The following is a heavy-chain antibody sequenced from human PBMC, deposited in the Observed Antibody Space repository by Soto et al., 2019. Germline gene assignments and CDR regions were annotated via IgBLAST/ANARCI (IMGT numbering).Heavy chain of an antibody. J-gene: IGHJ6*04. CDR1: GYDFNIYD. D-gene: IGHD3-3*01. Sequence: HVHLVQSGAEVKKPGASVKVYCTASGYDFNIYDIHWVRQSTVQGLEWMGWMTPKRETPGYAPKFQGRVPLTKDTSRSAVDMGLSSLGSEATAGYFCARGGHGFWSGETYYYAMDVWGKGTTVTVSS. CDR2: MTPKRETP. V-gene: IGHV1-8*01. CDR3: ARGGHGFWSGETYYYAMDV.